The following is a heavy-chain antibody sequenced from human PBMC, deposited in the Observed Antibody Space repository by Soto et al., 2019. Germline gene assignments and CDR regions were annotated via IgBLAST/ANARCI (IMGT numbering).Heavy chain of an antibody. V-gene: IGHV1-58*02. CDR3: AAGYYDILTGYPDALDI. CDR2: IVVGSGNT. CDR1: GFTFTSSA. J-gene: IGHJ3*02. D-gene: IGHD3-9*01. Sequence: SVKVSCKASGFTFTSSAMQWVRQARGQRLEWIGWIVVGSGNTNYAQKFQERVTITRDMSTSTAYMELSSLRSEDTAVYYCAAGYYDILTGYPDALDIWGQGTMVTVSS.